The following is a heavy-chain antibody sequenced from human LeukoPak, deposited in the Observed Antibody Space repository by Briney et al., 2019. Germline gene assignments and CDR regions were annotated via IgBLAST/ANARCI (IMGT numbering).Heavy chain of an antibody. CDR3: AGYYYDSSRGFDL. Sequence: GGSLRLSCAASGFKLDEYGMSWVRQAPGKGLEWVCDINWNGAWTGYADSVKGRFTISRDNAKNSLYLQMNSLRAEDTALYYCAGYYYDSSRGFDLWGQGTLVTVSA. CDR1: GFKLDEYG. V-gene: IGHV3-20*04. CDR2: INWNGAWT. D-gene: IGHD3-22*01. J-gene: IGHJ5*02.